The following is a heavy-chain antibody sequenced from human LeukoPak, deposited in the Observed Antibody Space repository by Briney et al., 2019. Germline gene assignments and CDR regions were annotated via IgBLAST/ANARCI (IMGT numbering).Heavy chain of an antibody. CDR2: FSGSGGST. Sequence: GGSLRLSCAASGFIFSNYAMSWVRQAPGKGLQWVSAFSGSGGSTYYADSVKGRFTISRDNSKNTLYLQMNSLRAEDTAVYYCAKDKPYNWNYPVSSDYWGQGTLVTVSS. CDR1: GFIFSNYA. J-gene: IGHJ4*02. D-gene: IGHD1-7*01. V-gene: IGHV3-23*01. CDR3: AKDKPYNWNYPVSSDY.